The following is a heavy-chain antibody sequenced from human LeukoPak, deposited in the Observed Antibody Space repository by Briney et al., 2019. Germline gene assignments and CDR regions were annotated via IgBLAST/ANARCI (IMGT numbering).Heavy chain of an antibody. CDR2: INPSGGST. V-gene: IGHV1-46*01. Sequence: ASVKVSCKASGYTSTSYYMHWVRQAPGQGLEWMGIINPSGGSTSYAQKFQGRVTMTRDTSTSTVYMELSSLRSEDTAVYYCAREPQAAADFYYYYYYGMDVWGQGTTVTVSS. J-gene: IGHJ6*02. D-gene: IGHD6-13*01. CDR1: GYTSTSYY. CDR3: AREPQAAADFYYYYYYGMDV.